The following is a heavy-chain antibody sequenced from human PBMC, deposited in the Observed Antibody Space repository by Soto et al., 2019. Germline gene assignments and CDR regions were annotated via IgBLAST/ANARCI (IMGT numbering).Heavy chain of an antibody. V-gene: IGHV3-11*01. CDR1: GFTFSDSY. Sequence: QVQLVESGGALVKPGGSLRLSCAASGFTFSDSYMSWIRLAPGKGLEWLSYISSSGSTIYYADSVKGRFTISRDNAKNSLYLQMNSLRAEDTAVYYCARQKAWTGEWLSLYAPGMDVWGQGTTVTVSS. CDR3: ARQKAWTGEWLSLYAPGMDV. J-gene: IGHJ6*02. CDR2: ISSSGSTI. D-gene: IGHD3-22*01.